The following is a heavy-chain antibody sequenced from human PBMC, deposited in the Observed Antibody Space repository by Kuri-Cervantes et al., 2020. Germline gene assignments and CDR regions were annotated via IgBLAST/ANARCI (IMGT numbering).Heavy chain of an antibody. J-gene: IGHJ4*02. CDR2: INSNSGGT. Sequence: ASVKVSCKASGYSFTDFYMHWVRQAPGQGLEWMGWINSNSGGTNYAQKFQGRVTMARDTSISTAYMEMSRLTSDDTAVYYCARASFYSNYRFDYWGQGTLVTVSS. CDR1: GYSFTDFY. D-gene: IGHD4-11*01. CDR3: ARASFYSNYRFDY. V-gene: IGHV1-2*02.